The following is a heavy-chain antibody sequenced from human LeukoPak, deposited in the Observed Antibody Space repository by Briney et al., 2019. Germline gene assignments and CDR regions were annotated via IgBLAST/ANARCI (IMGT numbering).Heavy chain of an antibody. CDR3: ARDGMADILTGYPFGAFDT. CDR2: ISSSGSTI. J-gene: IGHJ3*02. Sequence: GGSLRLSCAASGFTFSSYEMNWVRQAPGKGLEWVSYISSSGSTIYYADSVKGRFTISRDNAKNSLYLQMNSLRAEDTAVYYCARDGMADILTGYPFGAFDTWGQGTMVTVSS. V-gene: IGHV3-48*03. CDR1: GFTFSSYE. D-gene: IGHD3-9*01.